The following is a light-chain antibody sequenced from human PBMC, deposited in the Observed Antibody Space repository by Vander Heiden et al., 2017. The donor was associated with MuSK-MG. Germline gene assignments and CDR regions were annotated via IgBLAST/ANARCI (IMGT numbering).Light chain of an antibody. CDR2: FDD. CDR3: STWDDSVNEVV. Sequence: QSVLTQPPSVSGVPGQRVTISCSGVTSNIGDNVVSWYQEVAGEAPKLLIYFDDRLPSGVSDRLSGSKSGTSASLAISGLQSDDEATYYCSTWDDSVNEVVFGGGT. V-gene: IGLV1-36*01. J-gene: IGLJ2*01. CDR1: TSNIGDNV.